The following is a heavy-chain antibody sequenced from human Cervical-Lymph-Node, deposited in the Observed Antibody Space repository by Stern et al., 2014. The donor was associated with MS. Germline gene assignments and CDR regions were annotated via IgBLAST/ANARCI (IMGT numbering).Heavy chain of an antibody. V-gene: IGHV2-5*02. CDR3: AHSRGYSYGSKWYYFDY. Sequence: EESGPTLVKPTQTLTLTCTFSGFSLSTSGVGVGWIRQPPGKDLERLVLLSWEDDKRYSPSLKSRLTITKDTSKNQVVLTMTNMDPVDTATYYCAHSRGYSYGSKWYYFDYWGQGTLVTVSS. CDR2: LSWEDDK. J-gene: IGHJ4*02. CDR1: GFSLSTSGVG. D-gene: IGHD5-18*01.